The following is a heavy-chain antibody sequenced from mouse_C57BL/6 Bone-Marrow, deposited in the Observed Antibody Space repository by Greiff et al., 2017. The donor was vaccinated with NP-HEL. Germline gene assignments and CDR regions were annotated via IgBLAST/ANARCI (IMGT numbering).Heavy chain of an antibody. J-gene: IGHJ3*01. CDR2: IHPNSGST. Sequence: VQLQQPGAELVKPGASVKLSCKASGYTFTSYWMHWVKQRPGQGLEWIGVIHPNSGSTNYNEKFKSKATLTVDKSSSTAYMQLSSLTSEDSAVYYCASRGPAWFAYWGQGTLVTVSA. CDR1: GYTFTSYW. V-gene: IGHV1-64*01. CDR3: ASRGPAWFAY.